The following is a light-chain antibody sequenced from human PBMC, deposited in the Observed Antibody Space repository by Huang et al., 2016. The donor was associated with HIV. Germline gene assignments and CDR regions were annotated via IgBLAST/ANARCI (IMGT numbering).Light chain of an antibody. Sequence: DIVMTQSPLSLPVTPGEPASISCRSSQSLVHDNGYSYLDWYLQKPGQSPQVLIYMASVRAPGIPDRCSGGGSGTNFTLEINRVDAEDVGTYYCMQSLQSLTFGGGTRLEIK. V-gene: IGKV2-28*01. CDR3: MQSLQSLT. CDR2: MAS. CDR1: QSLVHDNGYSY. J-gene: IGKJ4*01.